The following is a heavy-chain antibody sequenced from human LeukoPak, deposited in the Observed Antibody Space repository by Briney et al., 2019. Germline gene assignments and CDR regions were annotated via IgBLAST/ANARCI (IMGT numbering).Heavy chain of an antibody. CDR2: IYYSGST. V-gene: IGHV4-59*01. D-gene: IGHD6-19*01. CDR1: GGSISSYY. Sequence: SETLSLTCTVSGGSISSYYWNWIRQPPGKGLEWIGYIYYSGSTNYNPSLKSRVTISVDTSKNQFSLKLSSVTAADTAVYYCARSSSNYSDYWGQGTLVTVSS. CDR3: ARSSSNYSDY. J-gene: IGHJ4*02.